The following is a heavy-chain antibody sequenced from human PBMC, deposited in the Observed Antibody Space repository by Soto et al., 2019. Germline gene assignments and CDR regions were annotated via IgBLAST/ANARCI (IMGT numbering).Heavy chain of an antibody. J-gene: IGHJ5*02. CDR3: ARPIDNGSGFQFDP. CDR1: GGSISPYY. CDR2: IYYSGRT. V-gene: IGHV4-59*08. D-gene: IGHD3-10*01. Sequence: QVQLQESGPGLVKPSETLSLTCIVSGGSISPYYWSWIRQSPGKGLEWIGYIYYSGRTNYNPSLKSRVTISVDTSKNQFSLKLSSVTAADTAVYYCARPIDNGSGFQFDPWGQGTLVTVSS.